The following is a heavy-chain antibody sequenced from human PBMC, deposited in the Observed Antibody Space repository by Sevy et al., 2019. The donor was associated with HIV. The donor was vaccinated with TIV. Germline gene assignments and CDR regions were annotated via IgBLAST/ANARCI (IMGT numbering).Heavy chain of an antibody. J-gene: IGHJ2*01. V-gene: IGHV1-3*04. CDR1: GYTFTRYG. D-gene: IGHD5-12*01. Sequence: ASVKVSCKASGYTFTRYGIHWVRQASGQRLEWMGWINTGNGDTEYSQNFQGRVTLTSDISASTAYMDLSSLRSEDTAVYYCAAGLRIWYFDLWGRGTLVTVSS. CDR3: AAGLRIWYFDL. CDR2: INTGNGDT.